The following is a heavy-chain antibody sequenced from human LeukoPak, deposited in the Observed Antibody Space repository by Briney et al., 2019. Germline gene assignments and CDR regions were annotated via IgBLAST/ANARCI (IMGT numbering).Heavy chain of an antibody. CDR2: ISGDGTRT. CDR1: GFTFSSYG. Sequence: GGSLRLSCATSGFTFSSYGMSWARQAPGKGLEWVAVISGDGTRTYYADSVKGRFTISRVKSKNTLYLRMSSLRAEDTAVYYCARDLRDTDESFAYWGQGVLVTV. CDR3: ARDLRDTDESFAY. D-gene: IGHD5-18*01. V-gene: IGHV3-23*01. J-gene: IGHJ4*02.